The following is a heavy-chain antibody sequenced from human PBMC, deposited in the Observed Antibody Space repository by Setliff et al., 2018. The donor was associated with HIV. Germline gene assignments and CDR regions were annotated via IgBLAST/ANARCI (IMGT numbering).Heavy chain of an antibody. D-gene: IGHD2-21*02. V-gene: IGHV4-4*08. CDR1: GVSISNYY. CDR2: IFTSGDT. CDR3: VRHNPTVVTDGYDI. J-gene: IGHJ3*02. Sequence: PSETLSLTCTVSGVSISNYYWNWIRQPPGKGLEWIGYIFTSGDTNYNPSLRSRVTISIDTSRNQFSLNLSSVTAADTAVYYCVRHNPTVVTDGYDIWGQGTKVT.